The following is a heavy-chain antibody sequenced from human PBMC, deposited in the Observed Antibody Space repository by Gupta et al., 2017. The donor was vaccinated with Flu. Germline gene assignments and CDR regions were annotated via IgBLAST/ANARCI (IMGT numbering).Heavy chain of an antibody. CDR3: ARVGGSSRSNWFDP. J-gene: IGHJ5*02. CDR1: GYPFTRYC. V-gene: IGHV1-2*04. D-gene: IGHD6-13*01. CDR2: INPNSGGT. Sequence: QVQLVQSGAEVKKPGASVKVSCKASGYPFTRYCMHWVRQAPGQGLEWMGWINPNSGGTNYAQKFQGWVTMTRDTSISTAYMELSRLRSDDTAVYYCARVGGSSRSNWFDPWGQGTLVTVSS.